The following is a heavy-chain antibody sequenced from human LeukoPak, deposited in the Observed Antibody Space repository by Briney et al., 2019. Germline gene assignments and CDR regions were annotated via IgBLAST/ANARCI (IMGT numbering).Heavy chain of an antibody. Sequence: AGGSLRLSCAASGFTFSSYSMNWVRQAPGKGLEWVSSISSSSSYIYYADSVKGRFTISRDNAKNSLYLQMNSLKTEDTAVYYCARTGTMVRGGSNAFDIWGQGTMVTVSS. J-gene: IGHJ3*02. CDR2: ISSSSSYI. CDR1: GFTFSSYS. CDR3: ARTGTMVRGGSNAFDI. D-gene: IGHD3-10*01. V-gene: IGHV3-21*04.